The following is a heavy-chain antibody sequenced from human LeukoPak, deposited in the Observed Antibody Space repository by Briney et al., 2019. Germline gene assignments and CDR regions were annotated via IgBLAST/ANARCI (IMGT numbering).Heavy chain of an antibody. Sequence: LSLTCTVSGGSISSYYWSWIRQPPGKGLEWVSGISWNSGSIGYADSVKGRFTISRDNAKNSLYLQMNSLRAEDTALYYCAGFRVGATGIFDYWGQGTLVIVSS. D-gene: IGHD1-26*01. CDR3: AGFRVGATGIFDY. J-gene: IGHJ4*02. CDR1: GGSISSYY. V-gene: IGHV3-9*01. CDR2: ISWNSGSI.